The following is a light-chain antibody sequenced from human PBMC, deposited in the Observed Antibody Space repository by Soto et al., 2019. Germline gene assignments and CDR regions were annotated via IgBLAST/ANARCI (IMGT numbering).Light chain of an antibody. CDR1: SSHVGSYSL. CDR3: SSYANRNLV. Sequence: QSALTQPASVSGSPGQSITISCTGTSSHVGSYSLVSWYQQHPGKAPKLIIFEDSKRFSGVSNRFSGSKSGNTASLTVSGLQAEDEADYYCSSYANRNLVFGGGTKVTVL. CDR2: EDS. J-gene: IGLJ2*01. V-gene: IGLV2-23*01.